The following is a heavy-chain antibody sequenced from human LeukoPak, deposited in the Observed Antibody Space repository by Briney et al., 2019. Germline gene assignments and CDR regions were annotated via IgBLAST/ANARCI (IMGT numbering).Heavy chain of an antibody. J-gene: IGHJ4*02. CDR1: GFTFSSYG. CDR2: IRYDGSNK. Sequence: PGGSLRLSCAASGFTFSSYGMHWVRQAPGKGLEWVAFIRYDGSNKYYADSVKGRFTISRDNSKNTLYLQMNSLRAEDTAVYYCARDEGGSYLIDYWGQGTLVTVSS. CDR3: ARDEGGSYLIDY. V-gene: IGHV3-30*02. D-gene: IGHD1-26*01.